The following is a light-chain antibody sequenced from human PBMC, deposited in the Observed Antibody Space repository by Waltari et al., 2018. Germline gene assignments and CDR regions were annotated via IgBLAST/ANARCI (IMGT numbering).Light chain of an antibody. CDR1: SSDVGGYNF. V-gene: IGLV2-14*03. CDR3: SSYTATRHYV. CDR2: DVS. J-gene: IGLJ1*01. Sequence: QSALTQPASVSGSPGQSITIPCTGTSSDVGGYNFVSWYQPYPGKAPKLVIYDVSARPSGASDRFSGSKSGNTASLVISGLQPEDEADYYCSSYTATRHYVFGTGTKVTVL.